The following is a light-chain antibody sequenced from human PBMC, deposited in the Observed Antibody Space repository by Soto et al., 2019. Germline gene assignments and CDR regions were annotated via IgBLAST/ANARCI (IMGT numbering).Light chain of an antibody. Sequence: QPVLTQSPSASASLGASVKLTCTLSSGHSSYAIAWHQQQPEKGPRYLMNLNGDGSHTKGDGIPDRFSGSSSGAERYLTISSLQSEDEADYYCQTRATGIRVFGGGTQRPS. CDR1: SGHSSYA. CDR2: LNGDGSH. V-gene: IGLV4-69*01. J-gene: IGLJ3*02. CDR3: QTRATGIRV.